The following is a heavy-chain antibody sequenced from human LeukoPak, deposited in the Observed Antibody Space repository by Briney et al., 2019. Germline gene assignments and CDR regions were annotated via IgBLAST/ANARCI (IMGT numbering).Heavy chain of an antibody. CDR2: ISSSSYI. CDR3: ARIIVVATKWDAFDI. CDR1: GFTFSSYS. D-gene: IGHD3-22*01. J-gene: IGHJ3*02. V-gene: IGHV3-21*04. Sequence: MSGGSLRLSCAASGFTFSSYSMNWVRQAPGKGLEWVSSISSSSYIYYADSVKGRFTISRDNSKNTLYLQMNSLRAEDTAVYYCARIIVVATKWDAFDIWGQGTMVTVSS.